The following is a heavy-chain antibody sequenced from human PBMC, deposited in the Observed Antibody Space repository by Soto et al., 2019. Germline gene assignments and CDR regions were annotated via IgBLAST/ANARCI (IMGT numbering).Heavy chain of an antibody. V-gene: IGHV4-4*02. D-gene: IGHD5-12*01. Sequence: SETLSLTCAVSGGSISSSNWWSWVRQPPGKGLEWIGEIYHSGSTNYNPSLKSRVTISVDKSKNQFSLKLSPVTAADTAVYYCAQVNSAYDPIDYWGQGTLVTVSS. J-gene: IGHJ4*02. CDR2: IYHSGST. CDR1: GGSISSSNW. CDR3: AQVNSAYDPIDY.